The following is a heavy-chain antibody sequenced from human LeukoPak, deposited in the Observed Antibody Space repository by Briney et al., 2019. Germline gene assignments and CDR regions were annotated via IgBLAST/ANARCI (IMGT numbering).Heavy chain of an antibody. CDR2: MYYSGST. Sequence: SETLSLTCTVSGGSISSSSYYWGWVRQPPGKGPEWTASMYYSGSTYYNPSLKSRVTISVDTSKSQFSLRLSSVTAADTAVYFCARRIGDSGHPRYFDYWGQGTQVTVSS. V-gene: IGHV4-39*01. D-gene: IGHD6-19*01. J-gene: IGHJ4*02. CDR3: ARRIGDSGHPRYFDY. CDR1: GGSISSSSYY.